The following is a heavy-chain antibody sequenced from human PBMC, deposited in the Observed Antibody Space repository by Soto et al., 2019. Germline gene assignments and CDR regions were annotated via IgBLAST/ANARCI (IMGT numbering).Heavy chain of an antibody. CDR2: IYHSGST. CDR1: GGSISSSNW. J-gene: IGHJ4*02. CDR3: ASAMVRGVITNFDY. Sequence: PSETLSLTCAVSGGSISSSNWWSWVRQPPGKGLEWIGEIYHSGSTNYNPSLKSRVTISVDKSKNQFSLKLSSVTAADTAVYYCASAMVRGVITNFDYWGQGTLVTVSS. V-gene: IGHV4-4*02. D-gene: IGHD3-10*01.